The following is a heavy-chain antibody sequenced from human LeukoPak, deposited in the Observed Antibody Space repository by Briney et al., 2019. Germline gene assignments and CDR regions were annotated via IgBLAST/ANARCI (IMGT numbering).Heavy chain of an antibody. CDR1: GFSVSSIY. CDR2: IYSGGST. CDR3: ARDMGFGDLMGY. Sequence: GGSLRLSCAASGFSVSSIYMSWVRQAPGKGLEWVSVIYSGGSTYYADSVRGRFTISRDNSKNTLYLQMNSLRVEDTAVYYCARDMGFGDLMGYWGRGTLVTVSS. J-gene: IGHJ4*02. D-gene: IGHD3-10*01. V-gene: IGHV3-53*01.